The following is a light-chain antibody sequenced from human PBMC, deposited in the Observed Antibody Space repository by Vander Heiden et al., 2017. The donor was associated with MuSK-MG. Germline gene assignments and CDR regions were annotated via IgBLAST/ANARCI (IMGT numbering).Light chain of an antibody. Sequence: SYELTQAPSVSVSPGKPASITCSGDKWGDKYACWYQQKPGQSPVLVIYQDSKRPSGIPERFSGSNSGNTATLTISGTQAMDEADYYCQAWDSSNVVFGGGTKLTVL. J-gene: IGLJ2*01. CDR1: KWGDKY. CDR2: QDS. CDR3: QAWDSSNVV. V-gene: IGLV3-1*01.